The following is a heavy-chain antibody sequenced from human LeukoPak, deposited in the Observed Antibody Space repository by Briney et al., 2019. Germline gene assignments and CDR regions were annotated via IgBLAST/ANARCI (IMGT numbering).Heavy chain of an antibody. CDR2: IKTKSDGGTT. V-gene: IGHV3-15*07. J-gene: IGHJ4*02. CDR3: ATGGYDLSY. Sequence: GGSLRLSCTVSGLTFYNTWMNWVRRAPGKGLEWVGRIKTKSDGGTTDYAALIKGRFTISRDDSKNTLFLQMNSLKTEDTAVYYCATGGYDLSYWGQGTLVTVSS. CDR1: GLTFYNTW. D-gene: IGHD5-12*01.